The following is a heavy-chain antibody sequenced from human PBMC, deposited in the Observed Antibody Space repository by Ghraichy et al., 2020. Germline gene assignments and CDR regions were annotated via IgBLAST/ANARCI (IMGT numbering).Heavy chain of an antibody. CDR3: VRVLYESNGYYYFDL. V-gene: IGHV3-23*01. J-gene: IGHJ5*02. D-gene: IGHD3-22*01. CDR1: GFTFSSYA. Sequence: GGSLRLSCAASGFTFSSYAMSWVRQAPGKGLEWVSSINGDAYNTYYADSVKGRFTISRDNSKSTLYLQMNSLRAEDTAIYYCVRVLYESNGYYYFDLWGQGTLVTVS. CDR2: INGDAYNT.